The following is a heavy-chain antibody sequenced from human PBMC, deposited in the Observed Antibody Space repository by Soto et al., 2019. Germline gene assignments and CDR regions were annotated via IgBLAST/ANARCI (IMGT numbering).Heavy chain of an antibody. CDR1: GDLFNNYA. CDR3: AASSSVAAAGYFKF. J-gene: IGHJ4*02. V-gene: IGHV1-69*01. Sequence: QVQLVQSGAEVKEPGSSVKVSCKATGDLFNNYAFNWVRQAPGQGLECMGRISPLFSTTNYAHKFQGRVTIGADDLTTIVYLEVSNLESEDTAMYYCAASSSVAAAGYFKFWGQGTLVTVSP. CDR2: ISPLFSTT. D-gene: IGHD6-13*01.